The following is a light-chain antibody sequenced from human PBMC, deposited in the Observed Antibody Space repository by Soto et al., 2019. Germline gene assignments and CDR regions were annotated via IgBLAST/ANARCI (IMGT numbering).Light chain of an antibody. Sequence: EIVLTQSPGTLSLSPGERATLSCRASQSVSNSYLAWYQQKPGQAPRLLIYHASSRATGIPDRFSGSGSGTDFTLTIHRPEPEDFAVYYCQQYGSSPVTFGQGTKLEIK. CDR3: QQYGSSPVT. J-gene: IGKJ2*01. CDR1: QSVSNSY. CDR2: HAS. V-gene: IGKV3-20*01.